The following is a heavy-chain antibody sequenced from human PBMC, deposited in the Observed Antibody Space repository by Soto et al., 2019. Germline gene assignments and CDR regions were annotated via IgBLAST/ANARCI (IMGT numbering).Heavy chain of an antibody. J-gene: IGHJ3*01. CDR3: ARISARRNDFDV. CDR1: NYLFGAFG. CDR2: ITPYNGNT. Sequence: QVQLVQSGAEVKNPGASVKVSCQASNYLFGAFGISWVRQAPGQGLEWMGWITPYNGNTHYAEKFQDRVTMTADKSTTTAYMEVRRLTSDDTAVYFCARISARRNDFDVWGQGTVVIVSS. V-gene: IGHV1-18*01.